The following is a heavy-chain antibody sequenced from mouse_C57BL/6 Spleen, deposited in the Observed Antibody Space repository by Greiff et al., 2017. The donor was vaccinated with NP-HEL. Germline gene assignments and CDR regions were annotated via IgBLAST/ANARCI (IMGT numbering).Heavy chain of an antibody. CDR3: ARWEGDYDGGFAY. V-gene: IGHV1-82*01. Sequence: VQLQQSGPELVKPGASVKISCKASGYAFSSSWMNWVKQRPGKGLEWIGRIYPGDGDTNYNGKFKGKATLTADKSSSTAYMQLSSLTSEDSAVYFCARWEGDYDGGFAYWGQGTLVTVSA. CDR1: GYAFSSSW. D-gene: IGHD2-4*01. J-gene: IGHJ3*01. CDR2: IYPGDGDT.